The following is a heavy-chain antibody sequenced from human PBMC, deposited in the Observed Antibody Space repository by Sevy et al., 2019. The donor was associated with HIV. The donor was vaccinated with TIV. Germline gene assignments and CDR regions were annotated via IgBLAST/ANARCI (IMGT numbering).Heavy chain of an antibody. CDR2: ISGSGNSA. CDR1: GFTFSISA. CDR3: ARVVLYYDANYCDF. D-gene: IGHD3-22*01. V-gene: IGHV3-23*01. Sequence: GGSLRLSCAASGFTFSISAMTWVRQAPGKGLEWVSVISGSGNSAYYADSVKGRFTISRDNAKNSVYLQMNSLRDEDSAVYYCARVVLYYDANYCDFWGQGALVTVSS. J-gene: IGHJ4*02.